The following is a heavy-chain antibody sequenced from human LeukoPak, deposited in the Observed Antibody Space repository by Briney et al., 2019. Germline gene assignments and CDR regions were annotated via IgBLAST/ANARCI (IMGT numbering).Heavy chain of an antibody. CDR2: ISWNSGSI. Sequence: GGSLRLSCAASGFTFDDYAMHWVRQAPGKGLEWVSGISWNSGSIGYADSVKGRFTISRDSAKNSLYLQMNSLRAEDMALYYCAKGDSTHAFDIWGQGTMVTVSS. D-gene: IGHD3-22*01. CDR1: GFTFDDYA. J-gene: IGHJ3*02. V-gene: IGHV3-9*03. CDR3: AKGDSTHAFDI.